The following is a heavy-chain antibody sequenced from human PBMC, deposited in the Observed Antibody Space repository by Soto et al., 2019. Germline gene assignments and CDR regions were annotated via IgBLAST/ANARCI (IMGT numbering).Heavy chain of an antibody. D-gene: IGHD3-3*01. V-gene: IGHV3-23*01. Sequence: GGSLRPSCAASGFTFSSYAMSWVRQAPGKGLEWVSAISGSGGSTYYADSVKGRFTISRDNSKNTLYLQMNSLRAEDTAVYYCAKEGDFWSGYYTGNYYYYMDVWGKGTTVTVSS. CDR1: GFTFSSYA. CDR2: ISGSGGST. CDR3: AKEGDFWSGYYTGNYYYYMDV. J-gene: IGHJ6*03.